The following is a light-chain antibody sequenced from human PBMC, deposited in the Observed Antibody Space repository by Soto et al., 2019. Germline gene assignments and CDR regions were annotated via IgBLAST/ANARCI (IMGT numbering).Light chain of an antibody. Sequence: EIVLTHSPATLSLSPGERATLSCSSSQSVSSSYLAWYQQKPGQAPRLLISYASRGATGIPSRFSGSGSGTDFTLTINSLQSEDFAVYYCQQYYTWPVTFGGGTKVDIK. CDR1: QSVSSSY. CDR3: QQYYTWPVT. CDR2: YAS. J-gene: IGKJ4*01. V-gene: IGKV3D-7*01.